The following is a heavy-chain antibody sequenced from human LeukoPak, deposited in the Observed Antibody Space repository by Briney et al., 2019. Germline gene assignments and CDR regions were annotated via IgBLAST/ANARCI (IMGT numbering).Heavy chain of an antibody. D-gene: IGHD3-16*01. CDR1: GGSISSSSYY. V-gene: IGHV4-39*07. J-gene: IGHJ4*02. Sequence: SETLSLTCTVSGGSISSSSYYWGWIRQPPGKGLEWIGSIYYSGSTYYNPSLKSRVTISVDTSKNQFSLKLSSVTAADTAVYYCARRPRSGLLMITFGGGFDYWGQGTLVTVSS. CDR3: ARRPRSGLLMITFGGGFDY. CDR2: IYYSGST.